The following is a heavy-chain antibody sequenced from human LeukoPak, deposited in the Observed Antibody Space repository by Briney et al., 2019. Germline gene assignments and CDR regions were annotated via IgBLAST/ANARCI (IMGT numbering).Heavy chain of an antibody. D-gene: IGHD4/OR15-4a*01. CDR3: ARYDPTDYATTRLYSGVYFDY. CDR2: IYYNGDT. V-gene: IGHV4-59*08. J-gene: IGHJ4*02. CDR1: GGSMNGRY. Sequence: SETLSLTCTVSGGSMNGRYWSWIRQSPGKGLEWVAYIYYNGDTNYNPSLKSRVSISIDMSKNQFSLRLTSVTAADTAIYYCARYDPTDYATTRLYSGVYFDYWGPGILVSVSS.